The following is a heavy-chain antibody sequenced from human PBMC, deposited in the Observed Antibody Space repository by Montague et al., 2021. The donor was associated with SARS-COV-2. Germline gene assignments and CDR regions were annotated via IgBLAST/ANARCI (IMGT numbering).Heavy chain of an antibody. D-gene: IGHD6-19*01. CDR1: GGSISTNNY. CDR3: ARHGQWLIRLDY. Sequence: SETLSLTCAVSGGSISTNNYWGWIRQPPGKGLEWIGGIHYTGTTYYNPSLKSRVTISMDTSKNQFSLSLRSVTAADTAVYSCARHGQWLIRLDYWGQGILVTVPS. J-gene: IGHJ4*02. CDR2: IHYTGTT. V-gene: IGHV4-39*01.